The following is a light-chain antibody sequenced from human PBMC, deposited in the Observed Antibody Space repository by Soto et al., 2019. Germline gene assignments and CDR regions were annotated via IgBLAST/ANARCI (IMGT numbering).Light chain of an antibody. V-gene: IGKV1-33*01. CDR3: QQYEDLPLT. J-gene: IGKJ4*01. CDR2: DAC. Sequence: DIQLTQSPSSLSASVGDRVTITCQASQDINNYLNWYQQKPGKAPKLLIFDACSVETGVPSRFSGSGSGTHFTFTVSSLEPEDIATYHCQQYEDLPLTFGGGTRVELK. CDR1: QDINNY.